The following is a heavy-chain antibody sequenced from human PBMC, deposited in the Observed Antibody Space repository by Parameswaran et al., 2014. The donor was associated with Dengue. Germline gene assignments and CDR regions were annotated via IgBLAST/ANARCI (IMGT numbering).Heavy chain of an antibody. Sequence: VRQAPGKGLEWIGSIYYSGSTYYNPSLKSRVTISVDTSKNQFSLKLSSVTAADTAVYYCARERAGSGYDYSIYYYYYMDVWGKGTTVTVSS. D-gene: IGHD5-12*01. CDR2: IYYSGST. J-gene: IGHJ6*03. CDR3: ARERAGSGYDYSIYYYYYMDV. V-gene: IGHV4-39*07.